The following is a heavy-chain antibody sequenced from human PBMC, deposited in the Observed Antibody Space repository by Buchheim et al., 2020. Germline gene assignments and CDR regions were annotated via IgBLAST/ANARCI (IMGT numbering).Heavy chain of an antibody. CDR1: GFTLRDYG. CDR2: ISFDGSNQ. J-gene: IGHJ5*02. Sequence: QGQLVESGGGVVQPGRSLRLSCAASGFTLRDYGMHWVRQAPGKGLEWVAVISFDGSNQYYADSVKGRFTISRDNSKNTLYLQMNSLRAEDTAVYYCAKEGSTGWFDPWGQGTL. CDR3: AKEGSTGWFDP. D-gene: IGHD1-1*01. V-gene: IGHV3-30*18.